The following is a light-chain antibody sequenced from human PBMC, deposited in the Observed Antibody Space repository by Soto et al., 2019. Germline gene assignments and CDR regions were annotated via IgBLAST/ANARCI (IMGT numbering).Light chain of an antibody. CDR3: CSYAGSYTFV. V-gene: IGLV2-11*01. J-gene: IGLJ1*01. CDR1: SSDVGGYNY. Sequence: QSALTQPRSVSGSPGQSVTISCTGTSSDVGGYNYVSWYQQHPGKAPKLMICDVSKRPSGVPDRFSGSKSGNTASLTISGRQAEDEADYYCCSYAGSYTFVFGTGTKLTVL. CDR2: DVS.